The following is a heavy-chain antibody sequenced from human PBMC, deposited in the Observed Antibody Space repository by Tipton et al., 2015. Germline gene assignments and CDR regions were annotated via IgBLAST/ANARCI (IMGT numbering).Heavy chain of an antibody. CDR1: GDSVSSHSAA. Sequence: PGLVKPSQTLSLTCAISGDSVSSHSAAWNWIRQSPSRGLEWLGRTYHRSKWYNDYAVSVKSRITINPDTSKNQFSLQLNSVTPEDTAVYYCARMEGLRFLEWPDHYYYYGMDVWGQGTTVTVSS. CDR3: ARMEGLRFLEWPDHYYYYGMDV. J-gene: IGHJ6*02. V-gene: IGHV6-1*01. D-gene: IGHD3-3*01. CDR2: TYHRSKWYN.